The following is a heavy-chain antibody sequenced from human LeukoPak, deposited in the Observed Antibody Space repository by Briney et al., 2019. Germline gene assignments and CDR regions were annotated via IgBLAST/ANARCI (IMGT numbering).Heavy chain of an antibody. V-gene: IGHV4-61*05. CDR1: GDSISSSSYY. CDR3: ARKAPKKGWFDP. Sequence: SETLSLTCTVSGDSISSSSYYWSWIRQPPGKGLEWIGYTHPSGNTNYSPSLKSRVTISIDMSRNQFSLKLSSVTAADTAVYYCARKAPKKGWFDPWGQGTLVTVSS. J-gene: IGHJ5*02. CDR2: THPSGNT.